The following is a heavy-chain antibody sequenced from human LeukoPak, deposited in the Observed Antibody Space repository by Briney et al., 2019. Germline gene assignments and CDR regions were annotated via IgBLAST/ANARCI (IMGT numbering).Heavy chain of an antibody. CDR1: GFTFSSYS. V-gene: IGHV3-21*01. D-gene: IGHD6-13*01. CDR3: ERLEAALFEF. Sequence: PGGSLRLSCAASGFTFSSYSLNWVRQAPGKGLEWVSSISSSSAYIYYADSVKGRFTISRDNAKNSLYLQMNSLRAEDTAVYYCERLEAALFEFWGQGTLVTVSS. CDR2: ISSSSAYI. J-gene: IGHJ4*02.